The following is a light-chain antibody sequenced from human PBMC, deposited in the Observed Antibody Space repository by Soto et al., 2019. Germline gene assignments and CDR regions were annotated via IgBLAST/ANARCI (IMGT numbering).Light chain of an antibody. CDR2: DVS. J-gene: IGLJ1*01. V-gene: IGLV2-14*01. CDR3: SSYTSSSTPLV. CDR1: SSDVGGYNY. Sequence: QSVLTQPASVSGSPGQSITISCTGTSSDVGGYNYVSWYQQHPGKAPKLMIYDVSNRPSGVSNRFSGSKSGNTASLTISGLQDEDEADYYCSSYTSSSTPLVFGTGTKLTVL.